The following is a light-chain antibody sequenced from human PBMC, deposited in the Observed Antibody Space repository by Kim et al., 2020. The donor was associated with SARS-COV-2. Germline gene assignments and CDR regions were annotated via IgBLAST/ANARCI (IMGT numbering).Light chain of an antibody. Sequence: QSVLTQPPSVSGAPGQRVTISCTGSSSNIGASFDVNWYQQLPETAPRLLIYGNTNRPSGVPDRFSGSKSGTSASLAITGLQAEDEADYYCQSYDSSLSGWVFGGGTQLTVL. V-gene: IGLV1-40*01. CDR1: SSNIGASFD. CDR2: GNT. J-gene: IGLJ3*02. CDR3: QSYDSSLSGWV.